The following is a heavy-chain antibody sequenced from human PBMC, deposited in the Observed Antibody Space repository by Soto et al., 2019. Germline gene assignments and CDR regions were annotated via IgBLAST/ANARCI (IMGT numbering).Heavy chain of an antibody. V-gene: IGHV1-69*13. CDR2: IIPIFGTA. CDR3: ASAIGYSYGMDV. CDR1: GGTFSSYA. J-gene: IGHJ6*02. Sequence: ASVKVSCKASGGTFSSYAISWVRQAPGQGLEWMGGIIPIFGTANYAQKFQGRVTITADESTSTTYMELSSLRSEDTAVYYCASAIGYSYGMDVWGQGTTVTVSS. D-gene: IGHD5-18*01.